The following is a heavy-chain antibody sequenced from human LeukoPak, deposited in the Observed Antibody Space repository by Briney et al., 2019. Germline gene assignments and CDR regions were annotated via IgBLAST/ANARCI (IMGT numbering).Heavy chain of an antibody. CDR3: AKELGLLYYYYYMDV. Sequence: GGSLRLSCAGSGFSFSSYGMHWVRQAPGKGLEWMAFIRSDGSNKYYADSVKGRFTISRDNSKNTLYLQMNSLRAEDTAVYYCAKELGLLYYYYYMDVWGKGTTVTISS. J-gene: IGHJ6*03. CDR2: IRSDGSNK. CDR1: GFSFSSYG. D-gene: IGHD2-15*01. V-gene: IGHV3-30*02.